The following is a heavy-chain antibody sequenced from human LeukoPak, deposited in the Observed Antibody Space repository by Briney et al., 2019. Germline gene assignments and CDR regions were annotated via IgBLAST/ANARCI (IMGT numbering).Heavy chain of an antibody. CDR1: GYTFTSYA. D-gene: IGHD2-21*02. J-gene: IGHJ4*02. CDR2: INAGNGNT. V-gene: IGHV1-3*01. Sequence: ASVKVSCKASGYTFTSYAMHWVRQAPGQRLEWMGWINAGNGNTKYSQKFQGRVTITRDTSASTAYMELSSLRSEDTAVYYCARVHFVVVTSPLGYWGQETLVTVSS. CDR3: ARVHFVVVTSPLGY.